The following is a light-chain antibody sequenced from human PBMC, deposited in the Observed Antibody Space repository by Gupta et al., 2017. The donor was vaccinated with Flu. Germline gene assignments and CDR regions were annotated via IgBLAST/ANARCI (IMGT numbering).Light chain of an antibody. Sequence: QTVVTQGPSFLVPPGGTVTHTCGLSSGSVSTSYYPSWYQQTPGQAPRTLIYSTNTRSSGVPDRFSGSILGNKAALTITGAQADDESDYYCVLYMGSGIWVFGGGTKLTVL. V-gene: IGLV8-61*01. J-gene: IGLJ3*02. CDR1: SGSVSTSYY. CDR3: VLYMGSGIWV. CDR2: STN.